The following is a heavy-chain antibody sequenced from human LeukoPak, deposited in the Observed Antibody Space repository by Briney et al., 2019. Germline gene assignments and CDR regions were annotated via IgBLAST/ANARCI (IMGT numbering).Heavy chain of an antibody. D-gene: IGHD3-22*01. CDR2: IYHSGST. CDR3: ARADYYDSSGPGGY. Sequence: PSETLSLTCTVSGYSISSGYYWGWIRQPPGKGLEWIGSIYHSGSTYYNPSLKSRVTISVDTSKNQFSLKLSSVTAADTAVYYCARADYYDSSGPGGYWGQGTLVTVSS. V-gene: IGHV4-38-2*02. CDR1: GYSISSGYY. J-gene: IGHJ4*02.